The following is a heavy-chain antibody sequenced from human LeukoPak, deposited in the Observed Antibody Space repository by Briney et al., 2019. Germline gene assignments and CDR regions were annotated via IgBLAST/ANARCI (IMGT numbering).Heavy chain of an antibody. V-gene: IGHV3-53*01. CDR1: GCTVSSNY. Sequence: PGGSLRLSCAASGCTVSSNYMSWVRQAPGKGLEWVSVIYSGGSTYYADSVKGRFTISRDNSKNTLYLQMNSLSAEDTAVYYCASGSGSYRTPYYYMDVWGTGTTVTVSS. D-gene: IGHD3-10*01. J-gene: IGHJ6*03. CDR3: ASGSGSYRTPYYYMDV. CDR2: IYSGGST.